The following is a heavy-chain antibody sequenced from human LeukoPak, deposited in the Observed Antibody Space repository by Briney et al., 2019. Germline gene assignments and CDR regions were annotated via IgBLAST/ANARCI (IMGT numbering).Heavy chain of an antibody. J-gene: IGHJ3*02. CDR1: GGSISSYY. CDR3: ARDHEGGATYRGTPDAFDI. Sequence: PSETLSLTCTVSGGSISSYYWSWIRQPPGKGLEWIGYIYYSGSTNYNPSLKSRVTISVDTSKNQFSLKLSSVTAAGTAVYYCARDHEGGATYRGTPDAFDIWGQGTMVTVSS. D-gene: IGHD1-26*01. V-gene: IGHV4-59*01. CDR2: IYYSGST.